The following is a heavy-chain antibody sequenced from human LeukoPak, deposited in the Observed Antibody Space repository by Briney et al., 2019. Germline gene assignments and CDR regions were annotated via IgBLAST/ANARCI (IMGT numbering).Heavy chain of an antibody. V-gene: IGHV4-39*01. Sequence: PSETLSLTCTVSGGSISSSNYYWGWIRQPPGKGLEWIGSIYYSGSTYYNPSLKSRVTISVDTSKNQFSLKLSSVTAADTAVYYYARRVVVAAPYFDYWGQGTLVTVSS. CDR3: ARRVVVAAPYFDY. D-gene: IGHD2-15*01. CDR1: GGSISSSNYY. J-gene: IGHJ4*02. CDR2: IYYSGST.